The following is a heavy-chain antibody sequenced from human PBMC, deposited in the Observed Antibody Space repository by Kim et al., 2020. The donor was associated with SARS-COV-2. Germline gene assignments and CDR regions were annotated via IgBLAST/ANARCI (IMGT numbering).Heavy chain of an antibody. CDR2: IDPSDSYT. D-gene: IGHD3-10*01. J-gene: IGHJ6*02. CDR1: GYSFTSYW. V-gene: IGHV5-10-1*01. CDR3: ASSPMVRGVIRYYYGMDV. Sequence: GESLKISCKGSGYSFTSYWISWVRQMPGKGLEWMGRIDPSDSYTNYSPSFQGHVTISAYKSISTAYLQWSSLKASDTAMYYCASSPMVRGVIRYYYGMDVWGQGTTVTVSS.